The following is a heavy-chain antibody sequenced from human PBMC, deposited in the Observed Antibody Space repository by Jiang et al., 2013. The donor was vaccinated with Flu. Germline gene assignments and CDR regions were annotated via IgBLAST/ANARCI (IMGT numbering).Heavy chain of an antibody. CDR3: AREFYYYNSSYYYVGRGAFDI. V-gene: IGHV4-59*01. CDR2: IYYSGST. D-gene: IGHD3-22*01. J-gene: IGHJ3*02. Sequence: GLVKPSETLSLTCTVSGGSINSYYWGWIRQPPGKGLEWIGYIYYSGSTNYNPSLKSRVTISVDASKNQFSLKLSSVTPTDTAVYYCAREFYYYNSSYYYVGRGAFDIWGQGAMVTASS. CDR1: GGSINSYY.